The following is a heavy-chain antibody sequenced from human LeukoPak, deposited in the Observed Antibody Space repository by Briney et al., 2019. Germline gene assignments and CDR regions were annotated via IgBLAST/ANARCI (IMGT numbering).Heavy chain of an antibody. Sequence: GGSLRLSCAASGFTVSSNYMSWVRQAPGKGLEWVSVIYSGGSTYYADSVKGRFTISRDNSKNTLYLQMNSLRAEDTAVYYCARGYCSSTSCYGFNWFDPWGQGTLVTVSS. CDR1: GFTVSSNY. V-gene: IGHV3-53*01. J-gene: IGHJ5*02. D-gene: IGHD2-2*01. CDR2: IYSGGST. CDR3: ARGYCSSTSCYGFNWFDP.